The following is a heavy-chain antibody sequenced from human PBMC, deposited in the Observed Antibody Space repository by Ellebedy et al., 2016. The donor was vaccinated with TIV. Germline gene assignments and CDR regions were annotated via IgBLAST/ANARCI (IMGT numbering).Heavy chain of an antibody. CDR2: IYYSGTT. CDR1: GGPISSSSYY. Sequence: SETLSLTCTVSGGPISSSSYYWGWIRQPPGKGLEWIGSIYYSGTTYYNPSLKSRVTISVDTSKNQFSLKLSSVTAADTAVYYCASGPNHYFFDYWGQGTLVTVSS. CDR3: ASGPNHYFFDY. V-gene: IGHV4-39*07. J-gene: IGHJ4*02. D-gene: IGHD3-10*01.